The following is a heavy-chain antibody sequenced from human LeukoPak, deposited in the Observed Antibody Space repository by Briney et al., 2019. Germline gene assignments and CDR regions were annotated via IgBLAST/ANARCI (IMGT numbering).Heavy chain of an antibody. CDR3: ARGRSTEAAAFDI. D-gene: IGHD4-17*01. J-gene: IGHJ3*02. Sequence: GGSLRLSCAASGFTFSSYAMHWVRQAPGKGLEYVSAISSNGGSTYYANSVKGRFTISRDNPKNTLYLQMGSLRAEDMAVYYCARGRSTEAAAFDIWGQGTMVTVSS. CDR1: GFTFSSYA. V-gene: IGHV3-64*01. CDR2: ISSNGGST.